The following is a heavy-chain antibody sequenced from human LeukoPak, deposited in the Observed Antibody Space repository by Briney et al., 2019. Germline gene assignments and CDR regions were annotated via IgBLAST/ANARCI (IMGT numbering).Heavy chain of an antibody. Sequence: SETLSLTCTVSGDSINSLDLWSWVRQPPGKGLEWIGEMYLSGTTHSNPSVKSRVTISIDKSKNQFFLNLSSVTAAATAVYYCAGLVGRYSSGLYYYYFDYWGQGTLVTVSS. CDR1: GDSINSLDL. CDR2: MYLSGTT. CDR3: AGLVGRYSSGLYYYYFDY. V-gene: IGHV4-4*02. D-gene: IGHD3-22*01. J-gene: IGHJ4*02.